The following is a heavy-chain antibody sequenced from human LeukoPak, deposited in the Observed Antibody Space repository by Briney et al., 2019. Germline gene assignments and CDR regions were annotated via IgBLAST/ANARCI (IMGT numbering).Heavy chain of an antibody. Sequence: SETLSLTCTVSGYSISSGYYWGWIRQPPGKGLEWIGSIYHSGSTYYNPSLKSRVTISVDTSKNQFSLKLSSVTAADTAVYYCARDPLRPDVYYYYMDVWGKGTTVTVSS. J-gene: IGHJ6*03. CDR3: ARDPLRPDVYYYYMDV. CDR1: GYSISSGYY. V-gene: IGHV4-38-2*02. CDR2: IYHSGST.